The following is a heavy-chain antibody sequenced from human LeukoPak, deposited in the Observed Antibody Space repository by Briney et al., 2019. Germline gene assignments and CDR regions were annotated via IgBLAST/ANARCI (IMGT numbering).Heavy chain of an antibody. D-gene: IGHD1-1*01. J-gene: IGHJ4*02. Sequence: SETLSLTCTVSGDSISSDYWSWIRRPPGKGLEWIGYIYYRGSTNYHPSLKSRVTISVGTSKTQFSLKLTSVTAADTAVYYCATRRAHNGFDSWGQGTLVTVSS. CDR3: ATRRAHNGFDS. V-gene: IGHV4-59*01. CDR1: GDSISSDY. CDR2: IYYRGST.